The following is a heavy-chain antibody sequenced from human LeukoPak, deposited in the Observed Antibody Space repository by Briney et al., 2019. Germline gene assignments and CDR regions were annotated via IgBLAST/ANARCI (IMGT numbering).Heavy chain of an antibody. CDR2: ISYDGSNK. V-gene: IGHV3-30-3*01. CDR1: GFTFSSYA. D-gene: IGHD6-13*01. Sequence: TGGSLRLSCAASGFTFSSYAMHWVRQAPGKGLEWVAVISYDGSNKYYADSVKGRFTISRDNSNNTLYLQMNSLRAEDTAVYYCAREAHSSWSEYFQHWGQGTLVTVSS. J-gene: IGHJ1*01. CDR3: AREAHSSWSEYFQH.